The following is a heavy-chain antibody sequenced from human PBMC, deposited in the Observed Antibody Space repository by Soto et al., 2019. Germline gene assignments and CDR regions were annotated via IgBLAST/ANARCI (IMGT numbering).Heavy chain of an antibody. J-gene: IGHJ5*02. V-gene: IGHV1-18*01. CDR2: ISAYNGNT. Sequence: QVQLVQSGAEVKKPGASVKVSCKASGYTFTSYGISWVRQAPGQGLEWMGWISAYNGNTNYAQKLQGRVTMTTDTSTSTDYMELRSLRSDDTAVYYCARDPPYSGGWYAGFDPWGQVTLVTVSS. CDR3: ARDPPYSGGWYAGFDP. D-gene: IGHD6-19*01. CDR1: GYTFTSYG.